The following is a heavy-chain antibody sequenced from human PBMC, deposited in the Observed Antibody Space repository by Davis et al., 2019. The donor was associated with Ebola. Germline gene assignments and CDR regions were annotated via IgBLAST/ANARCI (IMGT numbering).Heavy chain of an antibody. V-gene: IGHV3-11*04. CDR3: ASAIVGTINDY. CDR1: GFTFSDYY. Sequence: GGSLRLSCAASGFTFSDYYMSWIRQAPGKGLEWVSYISSSGSTIYYADSVKGRFTISRDNAKNSLYVQMNSRRAEDTAVYYCASAIVGTINDYWGQGTLVTVSS. J-gene: IGHJ4*02. D-gene: IGHD5-12*01. CDR2: ISSSGSTI.